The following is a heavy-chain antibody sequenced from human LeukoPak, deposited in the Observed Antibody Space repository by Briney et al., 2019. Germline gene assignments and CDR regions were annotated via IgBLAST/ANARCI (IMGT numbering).Heavy chain of an antibody. J-gene: IGHJ4*02. CDR2: ISNDGSGT. V-gene: IGHV3-74*01. D-gene: IGHD1-26*01. CDR3: ARGGSYSGFDY. CDR1: GFTFTTFW. Sequence: GGSLRLSCATSGFTFTTFWMHWVRQAPGKGLVWVSRISNDGSGTSYADSVKGRFTISRDNAKNTLYLQMNSLRAEDTAVYYCARGGSYSGFDYWGQGTLVTVSS.